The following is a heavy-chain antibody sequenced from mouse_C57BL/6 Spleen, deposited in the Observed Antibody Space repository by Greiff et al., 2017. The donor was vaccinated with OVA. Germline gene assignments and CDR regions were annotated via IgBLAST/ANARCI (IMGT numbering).Heavy chain of an antibody. V-gene: IGHV1-69*01. D-gene: IGHD1-1*01. Sequence: QVQLQQPGAELVMPGASVKLSCKASGYTFTSYWMHWVKQRPGQGLEWIGEIDPSDSYTNYNQKFKGKSTLTVDKSSSTAYMQLSSLTSEDSAVYYCARRTTVVARWYFDVWGTGTTVTVSS. J-gene: IGHJ1*03. CDR1: GYTFTSYW. CDR2: IDPSDSYT. CDR3: ARRTTVVARWYFDV.